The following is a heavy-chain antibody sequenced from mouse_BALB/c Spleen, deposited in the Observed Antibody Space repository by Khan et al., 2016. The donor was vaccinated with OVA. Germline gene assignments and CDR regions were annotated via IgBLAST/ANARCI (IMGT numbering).Heavy chain of an antibody. CDR3: ARLAYYYNREGFAY. CDR2: IISGGHYT. D-gene: IGHD1-1*01. J-gene: IGHJ3*01. CDR1: GFTFSTYG. V-gene: IGHV5-6*01. Sequence: EVQLVESGGDLVKPAGSLKLSCAASGFTFSTYGMSCVRQTPDKRLQWVATIISGGHYTYYPASVKGRFTISRDNAKNSLYLQMTSLKSEDTAIYYCARLAYYYNREGFAYWGQGTLVTVSA.